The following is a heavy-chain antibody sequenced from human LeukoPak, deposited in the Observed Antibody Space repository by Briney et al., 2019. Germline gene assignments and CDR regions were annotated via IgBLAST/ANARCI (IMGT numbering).Heavy chain of an antibody. CDR2: ISGSGGST. Sequence: PGGSLRLSCAASGFTFSSYAMHWVRQAPGKGLEWVSAISGSGGSTYYADSVKGRFTISRDNSKNTLYLQMNSLRAEDTAVYYCAKSFSAMSVIDYWGQGTLVTVSS. CDR3: AKSFSAMSVIDY. CDR1: GFTFSSYA. D-gene: IGHD2-2*01. J-gene: IGHJ4*02. V-gene: IGHV3-23*01.